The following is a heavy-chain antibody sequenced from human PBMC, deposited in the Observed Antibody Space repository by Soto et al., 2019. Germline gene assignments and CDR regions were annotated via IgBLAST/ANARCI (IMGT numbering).Heavy chain of an antibody. V-gene: IGHV3-74*01. J-gene: IGHJ6*03. CDR1: GFTFSSYW. CDR3: ARDQEIYYYYYYMDV. Sequence: GGSLRLSCAASGFTFSSYWMHWVRQAPGKGLVWVSRINSDGSSTSYADSVKGRFTISRDNAKNTLYLQMNSLRAEDTAVYYCARDQEIYYYYYYMDVWGKGTTVTVSS. CDR2: INSDGSST.